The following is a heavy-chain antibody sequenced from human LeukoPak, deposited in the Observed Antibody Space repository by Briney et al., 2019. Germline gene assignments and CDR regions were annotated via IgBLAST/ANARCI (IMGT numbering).Heavy chain of an antibody. CDR2: IYYSGST. Sequence: SETLSLTCSASGVSISSYYWSWVRQPPGKGLEWIGNIYYSGSTNYNPSLKSRVTISVVTSKNQFYLKLTSVTAADTAVYYCASLNYYDSSGSIDYWGQGTLVTVSS. CDR3: ASLNYYDSSGSIDY. J-gene: IGHJ4*02. D-gene: IGHD3-22*01. V-gene: IGHV4-59*01. CDR1: GVSISSYY.